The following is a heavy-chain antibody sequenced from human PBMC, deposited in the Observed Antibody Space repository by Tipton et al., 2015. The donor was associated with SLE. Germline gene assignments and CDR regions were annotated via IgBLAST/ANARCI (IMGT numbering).Heavy chain of an antibody. V-gene: IGHV1-69*18. Sequence: QLVQSGAEVKKPGSSVKVSCKASGGTFSRYGISWVRQAPGQGLEWMGRIIPIFGTSNYAQKFQGRVTITADESTSTAYMELSSLRSEDTAVYYCARHLGRGAVAGTWLYWGQGTLVTVSS. CDR3: ARHLGRGAVAGTWLY. J-gene: IGHJ4*02. CDR1: GGTFSRYG. D-gene: IGHD6-19*01. CDR2: IIPIFGTS.